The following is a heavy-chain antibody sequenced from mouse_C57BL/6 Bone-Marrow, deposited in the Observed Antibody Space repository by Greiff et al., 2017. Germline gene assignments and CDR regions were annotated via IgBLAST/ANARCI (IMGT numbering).Heavy chain of an antibody. J-gene: IGHJ3*01. Sequence: QVQLQQSGAELARPGASVKLSCKASGYTFTSYGIRWVKQRPGQGLEWIGESYPRSGNTYYNEKFKGKATLTADKSSSTAYMELSSLTSEDSAVYYGAERDCGGRGWLAYWGQGTLVTVSA. CDR2: SYPRSGNT. CDR3: AERDCGGRGWLAY. CDR1: GYTFTSYG. V-gene: IGHV1-81*01.